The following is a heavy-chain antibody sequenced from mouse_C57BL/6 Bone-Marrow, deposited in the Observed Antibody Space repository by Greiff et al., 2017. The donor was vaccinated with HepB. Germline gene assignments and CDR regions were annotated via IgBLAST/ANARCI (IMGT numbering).Heavy chain of an antibody. CDR3: AHSKLAY. J-gene: IGHJ3*01. D-gene: IGHD2-5*01. V-gene: IGHV1-15*01. CDR2: IDPETGGT. Sequence: QVQLQQSGAELVRPGASVTLSCKASGYTFTDYEMHWVKQTPVHGLEWIGAIDPETGGTAYNQKFKGKAILTADKSSSTAYMQLSSLTSEDSAVYYCAHSKLAYWGQGTLVTVSA. CDR1: GYTFTDYE.